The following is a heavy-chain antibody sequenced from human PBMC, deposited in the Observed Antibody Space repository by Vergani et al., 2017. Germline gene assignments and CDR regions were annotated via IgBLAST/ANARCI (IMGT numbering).Heavy chain of an antibody. J-gene: IGHJ6*04. CDR1: GYTFTDHY. CDR3: ATPQAVTTGGMEI. Sequence: EVQLVQSGAEVKKPGATMKISCKVSGYTFTDHYMHWVKQAPGKGLEWMGLVDPEDGETIYAEKFKGRVTMAADTSTDTAHLELSSLRSEDTAVYYCATPQAVTTGGMEIGDKRTTVSVSS. D-gene: IGHD4-11*01. V-gene: IGHV1-69-2*01. CDR2: VDPEDGET.